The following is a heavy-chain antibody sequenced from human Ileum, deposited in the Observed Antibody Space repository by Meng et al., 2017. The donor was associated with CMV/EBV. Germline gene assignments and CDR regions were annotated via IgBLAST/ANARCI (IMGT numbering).Heavy chain of an antibody. J-gene: IGHJ4*02. D-gene: IGHD5-18*01. V-gene: IGHV3-7*01. CDR3: ARVISHSVDY. Sequence: GGSLRLSCAVYGGSFSGYYWSWIRQPPGKGLEWVATIKDDGSQKYYVDSVKGRFTISRDNAKNSLFLQMKNLRDDDTAVYYCARVISHSVDYWGQGTLVTVSS. CDR2: IKDDGSQK. CDR1: GGSFSGYY.